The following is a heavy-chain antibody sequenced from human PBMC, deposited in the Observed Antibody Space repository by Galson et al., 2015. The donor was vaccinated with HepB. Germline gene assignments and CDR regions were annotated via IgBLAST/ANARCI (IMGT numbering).Heavy chain of an antibody. Sequence: QSGAEVKKPGASVKVSCKASGYTFTSYGISWVRQAPGQGLEWMGWISAYNGNTNYAQKLQGRVTMTTDTSTSTAYMELRSLRSDDTAVYYCARDPHGYCTNGVCSENEEDYWGQGTLVTASS. CDR1: GYTFTSYG. V-gene: IGHV1-18*01. D-gene: IGHD2-8*01. J-gene: IGHJ4*02. CDR2: ISAYNGNT. CDR3: ARDPHGYCTNGVCSENEEDY.